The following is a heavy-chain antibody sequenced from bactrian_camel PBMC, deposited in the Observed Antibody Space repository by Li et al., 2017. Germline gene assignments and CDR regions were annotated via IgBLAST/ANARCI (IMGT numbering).Heavy chain of an antibody. CDR1: GITFSRYD. CDR3: AAARSWFSYSLLREVEFRH. CDR2: IDTGGDST. V-gene: IGHV3S40*01. J-gene: IGHJ4*01. D-gene: IGHD3*01. Sequence: DVQLVESGGGLVQPGGSLRLSCAASGITFSRYDMSRVRQAPGKGLEWMSTIDTGGDSTYYAESVKGRFTVSKDNAKNTAFLQMNSLKAEDTAMCYCAAARSWFSYSLLREVEFRHWGQGTQVTVS.